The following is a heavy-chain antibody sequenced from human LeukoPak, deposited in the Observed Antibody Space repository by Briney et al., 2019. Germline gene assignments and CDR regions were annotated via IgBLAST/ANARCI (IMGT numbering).Heavy chain of an antibody. CDR2: ISGGGGST. CDR3: AKSRGVVPAAIINS. Sequence: GGSLRLSCAASGFTFSSYAMSWVRQAPGKGLEWVSAISGGGGSTYYADSVKGRFTISRDNSKSTLYLQMNSLRAEDTAVYYCAKSRGVVPAAIINSWGQGTLVTVSS. CDR1: GFTFSSYA. D-gene: IGHD2-2*01. V-gene: IGHV3-23*01. J-gene: IGHJ4*02.